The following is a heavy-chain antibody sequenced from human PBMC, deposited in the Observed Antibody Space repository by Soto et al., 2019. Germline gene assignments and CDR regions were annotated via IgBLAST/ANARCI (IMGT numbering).Heavy chain of an antibody. Sequence: QMPLQESGPGLVKPSQTLSLTCTVSGGSIGGGGFCWTWVRLRPGEGLEGIGNIYGSGSAYFNPSLGSRIAMSIDTSKHQFSLRPTSVTVADTALYYCARAVILPTQYILDLWGPGTMVAASS. J-gene: IGHJ3*01. D-gene: IGHD2-21*01. CDR3: ARAVILPTQYILDL. CDR2: IYGSGSA. CDR1: GGSIGGGGFC. V-gene: IGHV4-31*02.